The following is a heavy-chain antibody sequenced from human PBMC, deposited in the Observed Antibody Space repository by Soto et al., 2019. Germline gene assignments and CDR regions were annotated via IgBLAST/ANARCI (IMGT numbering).Heavy chain of an antibody. D-gene: IGHD3-10*01. J-gene: IGHJ4*02. CDR3: ARQFGERDY. Sequence: QVQLQESGPGLVKPSETLSLTCTVSGGSISSYYWSWIRQPPGKGLEWIGYIYYSGSTNYNPSRTSRVTISVDTSKNQFSLKLSSVTAADTAVYYCARQFGERDYWGQGTLVTVSS. V-gene: IGHV4-59*08. CDR1: GGSISSYY. CDR2: IYYSGST.